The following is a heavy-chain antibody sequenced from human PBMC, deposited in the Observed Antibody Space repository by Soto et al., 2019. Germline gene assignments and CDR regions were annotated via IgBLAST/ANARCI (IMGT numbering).Heavy chain of an antibody. CDR3: ARVPDSAYEYFGMDV. V-gene: IGHV3-48*03. CDR1: GFTFRSYE. D-gene: IGHD3-22*01. J-gene: IGHJ6*02. CDR2: ISGGGSTT. Sequence: EVQLVESGGGLVQPGGSLRLSCTASGFTFRSYEMNWVRQAPGKGLEWLSYISGGGSTTYYGDSVKGRFTISRDNAKNSLFLQMNSLRAEDTAVYYCARVPDSAYEYFGMDVWGQGTTITVSS.